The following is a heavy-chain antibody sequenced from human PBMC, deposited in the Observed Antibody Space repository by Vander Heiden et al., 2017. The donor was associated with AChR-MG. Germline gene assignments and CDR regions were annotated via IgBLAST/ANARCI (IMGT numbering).Heavy chain of an antibody. CDR3: ARQRRWLQLAYYFDY. CDR1: GGSISSSSYY. D-gene: IGHD5-12*01. CDR2: IYYSGST. Sequence: QLQLQESGPGLVQPSETLSLTCTVSGGSISSSSYYWGWIRQPPGKGLEWIGSIYYSGSTYYNPSLKSRVTISVDTSKNQFSLKLSSVTAADTAVYYCARQRRWLQLAYYFDYWGQGTLVTVSS. V-gene: IGHV4-39*01. J-gene: IGHJ4*02.